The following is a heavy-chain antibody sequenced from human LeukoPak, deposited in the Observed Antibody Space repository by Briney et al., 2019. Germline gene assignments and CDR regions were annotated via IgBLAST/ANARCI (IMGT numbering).Heavy chain of an antibody. J-gene: IGHJ3*01. CDR3: ARGGAEGDDSAFDV. Sequence: GGSLRLSCVGSGFTLRDYHMDWVRQAPGMGPEWVGRTRSKVRKYATEYAASVKGRFTISRDESENSVFLHLSSLTVEDTALYYCARGGAEGDDSAFDVWGQGTMVTVSS. CDR1: GFTLRDYH. D-gene: IGHD3-22*01. V-gene: IGHV3-72*01. CDR2: TRSKVRKYAT.